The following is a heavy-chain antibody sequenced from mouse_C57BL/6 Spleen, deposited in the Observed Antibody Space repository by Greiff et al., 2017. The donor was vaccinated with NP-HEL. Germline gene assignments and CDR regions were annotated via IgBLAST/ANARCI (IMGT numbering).Heavy chain of an antibody. CDR1: GYTFTDYE. Sequence: QVQLQQSGAELVRPGASVTLSCKASGYTFTDYEMHWVKQTPVHGLEWIGAIDPETGGPAYNQKFKGKAILTADKSSSTAYMELRSLTSEDSAVYYCTRSRFYAMDYWGQGTSVTGSS. CDR3: TRSRFYAMDY. CDR2: IDPETGGP. J-gene: IGHJ4*01. D-gene: IGHD1-1*01. V-gene: IGHV1-15*01.